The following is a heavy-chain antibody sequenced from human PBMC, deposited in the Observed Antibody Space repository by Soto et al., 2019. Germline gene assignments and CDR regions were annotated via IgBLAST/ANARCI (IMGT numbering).Heavy chain of an antibody. D-gene: IGHD2-2*01. J-gene: IGHJ6*02. V-gene: IGHV5-51*01. CDR1: GYSFTSYW. CDR2: IYPGDSDT. Sequence: PGESLKISCKGSGYSFTSYWIGWVRQMPGKGLEWMGIIYPGDSDTRYSPSFQGQVTISADKSISTAYLQWSSLKASDTAMYYCARGSPSTGHCSSTSCPSMDVWGQGTTVTSP. CDR3: ARGSPSTGHCSSTSCPSMDV.